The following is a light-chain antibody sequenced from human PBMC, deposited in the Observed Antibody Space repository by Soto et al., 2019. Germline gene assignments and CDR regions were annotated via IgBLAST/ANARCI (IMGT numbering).Light chain of an antibody. V-gene: IGLV1-40*01. CDR1: SSNIGAGYD. CDR2: GNS. Sequence: QSVLTQPPSVSGAPGQRVTISCTGSSSNIGAGYDVHWYQQLPGTAPKLLIYGNSNRPSGVPDRFSGSKSGTSASLAITVLQAEDAADYYCQSYDSSLSGWVFGGGTKVTV. J-gene: IGLJ3*02. CDR3: QSYDSSLSGWV.